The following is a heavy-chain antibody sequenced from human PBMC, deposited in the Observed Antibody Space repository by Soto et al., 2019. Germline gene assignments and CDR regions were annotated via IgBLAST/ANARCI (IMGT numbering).Heavy chain of an antibody. V-gene: IGHV1-18*01. Sequence: ASVNGSCKASGYAFTSYGISWVRHAPGQGLEWRGWISAYNGNTKYAQNPQGRVTITTDTSTSTAYMELRSLRSDDTAVYYCARDNRFGELLTWYYFDYWGQGTLVTVSS. CDR3: ARDNRFGELLTWYYFDY. CDR2: ISAYNGNT. CDR1: GYAFTSYG. J-gene: IGHJ4*02. D-gene: IGHD3-10*01.